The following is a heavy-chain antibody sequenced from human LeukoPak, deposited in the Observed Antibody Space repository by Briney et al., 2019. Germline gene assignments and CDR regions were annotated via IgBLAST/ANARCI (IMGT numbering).Heavy chain of an antibody. V-gene: IGHV3-21*01. CDR2: ISSSGSYI. J-gene: IGHJ4*02. D-gene: IGHD4-17*01. Sequence: GGSLRLSCAASGFTFSSYSMNWVRQAPGKGLEWVSSISSSGSYIYYADSVKGRFTISRDNAKISLDLQMNSLRADDTAVYYCARAYYGDYVFDYWGQGALVTVSS. CDR3: ARAYYGDYVFDY. CDR1: GFTFSSYS.